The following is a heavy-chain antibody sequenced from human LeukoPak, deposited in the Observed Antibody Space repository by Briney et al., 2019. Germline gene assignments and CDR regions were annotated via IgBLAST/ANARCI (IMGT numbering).Heavy chain of an antibody. CDR3: ARDLYGSGSCDY. CDR1: GFTFSSYA. D-gene: IGHD3-10*01. CDR2: ISYDGSNK. V-gene: IGHV3-30-3*01. Sequence: PGRSLRLSCAASGFTFSSYAMHWVRQAPGKGLEWVAVISYDGSNKYYADSVKGRFTISRDNSKNTLCLQMNSLRAEDTAVYYCARDLYGSGSCDYWGQGTLVTVSS. J-gene: IGHJ4*02.